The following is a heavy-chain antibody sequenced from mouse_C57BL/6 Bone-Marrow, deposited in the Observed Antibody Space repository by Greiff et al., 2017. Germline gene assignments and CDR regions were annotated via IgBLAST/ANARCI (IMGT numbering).Heavy chain of an antibody. CDR1: GYTFTSYG. V-gene: IGHV1-81*01. Sequence: VQLQESGAELARPGASVKLSCKASGYTFTSYGISWVKQRTGQGLEWIGEIYPRSGNTYYNEKFKGKATLTADKSSSTAYMELRSLTSEDSAVYVCAREGYYGNYAMDYWGQGTSVTVSS. J-gene: IGHJ4*01. CDR2: IYPRSGNT. D-gene: IGHD1-1*01. CDR3: AREGYYGNYAMDY.